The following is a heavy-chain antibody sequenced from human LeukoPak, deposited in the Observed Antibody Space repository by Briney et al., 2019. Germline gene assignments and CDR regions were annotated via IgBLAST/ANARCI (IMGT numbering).Heavy chain of an antibody. V-gene: IGHV4-39*01. CDR1: GGSISSSSYY. Sequence: NASETLSLTCTVSGGSISSSSYYWGWIRQPPGKGLEWIGNIYYSGSTYYNPSLESRVTISVDTSKNQFSLKLSSVTAADTAVYYCARTLGDYGSGSYYYWGQGTLVTVSS. J-gene: IGHJ4*02. D-gene: IGHD3-10*01. CDR3: ARTLGDYGSGSYYY. CDR2: IYYSGST.